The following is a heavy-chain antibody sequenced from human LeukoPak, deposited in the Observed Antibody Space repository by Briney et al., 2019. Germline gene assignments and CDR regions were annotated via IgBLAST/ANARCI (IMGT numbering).Heavy chain of an antibody. CDR2: IKSKTDGGTT. V-gene: IGHV3-15*01. Sequence: PGGSPRLSCAASGFNFDDYVMTWVRQAPGKGLEWVGRIKSKTDGGTTDYAAPVKGRFTISRDDSKNTLYLQMNSLKTEDTAVYYCTTGLTIWGQGTLVTVSS. CDR1: GFNFDDYV. D-gene: IGHD4/OR15-4a*01. J-gene: IGHJ4*02. CDR3: TTGLTI.